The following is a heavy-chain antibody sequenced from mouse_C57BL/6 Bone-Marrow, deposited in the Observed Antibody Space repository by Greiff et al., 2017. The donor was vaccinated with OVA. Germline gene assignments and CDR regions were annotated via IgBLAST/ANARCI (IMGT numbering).Heavy chain of an antibody. J-gene: IGHJ2*01. CDR2: INPNNGGT. V-gene: IGHV1-18*01. Sequence: EVQLVESGPELVKPGASVKIPCKASGYTFTDYNMDWVKQSHGKSLEWIGDINPNNGGTIYNQKFKGKATLTADKSSSTAYMQLSSLTSEDSAVYFCARFYGNYYFDYWGQGTTLTVSS. CDR3: ARFYGNYYFDY. CDR1: GYTFTDYN. D-gene: IGHD2-1*01.